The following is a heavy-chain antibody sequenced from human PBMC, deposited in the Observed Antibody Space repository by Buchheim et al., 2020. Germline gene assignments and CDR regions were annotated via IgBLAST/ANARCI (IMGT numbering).Heavy chain of an antibody. D-gene: IGHD6-13*01. CDR2: ISSRGTTM. J-gene: IGHJ5*02. Sequence: QVQLIQSGGGLVKPGGSLRLSCAASGFVFSDFYMNWVRQAPGKGLEWVSYISSRGTTMSYADSVKGRFTISRDNAKNSLSLEMNSRGAEDTAVYFCARDIATSGAWFDPWGQGTL. CDR1: GFVFSDFY. CDR3: ARDIATSGAWFDP. V-gene: IGHV3-11*01.